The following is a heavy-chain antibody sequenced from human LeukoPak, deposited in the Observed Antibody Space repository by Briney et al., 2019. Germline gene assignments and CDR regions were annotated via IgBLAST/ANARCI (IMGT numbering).Heavy chain of an antibody. V-gene: IGHV3-30*04. D-gene: IGHD3-10*01. CDR1: GFTFSSYA. J-gene: IGHJ4*02. CDR2: ISYDGSNK. CDR3: ARDRYGSGSYYHTYYFDY. Sequence: PGGSLRLSCAASGFTFSSYAMHWVRQAPGKGLEWVAVISYDGSNKYYADSVKGRFTISRDNSKNTLYLQMNGLRAEDTAVYYCARDRYGSGSYYHTYYFDYWGQGTLVTVSS.